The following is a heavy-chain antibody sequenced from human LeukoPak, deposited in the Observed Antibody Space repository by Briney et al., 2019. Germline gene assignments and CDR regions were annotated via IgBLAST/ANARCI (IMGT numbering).Heavy chain of an antibody. V-gene: IGHV3-23*01. CDR3: AKDLFHCSGGSCRYYYYYGMDV. CDR2: ISGSGGST. Sequence: HPGGSLRLSCAASGFTFSSYAMSWVRQAPGKGLEWVSAISGSGGSTYYADSVKGRFTISRDNSKNTLYLQMNSLGAEDTAVYYCAKDLFHCSGGSCRYYYYYGMDVWGQGTTVTVSS. CDR1: GFTFSSYA. D-gene: IGHD2-15*01. J-gene: IGHJ6*02.